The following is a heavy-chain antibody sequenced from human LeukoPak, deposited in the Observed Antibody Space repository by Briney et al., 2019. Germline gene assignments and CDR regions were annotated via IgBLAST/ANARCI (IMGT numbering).Heavy chain of an antibody. CDR2: IYYSGST. J-gene: IGHJ4*02. V-gene: IGHV4-59*01. D-gene: IGHD3-22*01. Sequence: PSETLSLTWPVDSGSISSYYWSWIRQPPGKGLEWIGYIYYSGSTNYNPSLKSRVTISVDTSKNQFSLKLSSVTAADTAVYYCARGPSTYYDSSGYYHWGQGTLVTVSS. CDR1: SGSISSYY. CDR3: ARGPSTYYDSSGYYH.